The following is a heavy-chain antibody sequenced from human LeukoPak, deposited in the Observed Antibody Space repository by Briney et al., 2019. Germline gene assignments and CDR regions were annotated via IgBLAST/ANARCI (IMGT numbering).Heavy chain of an antibody. J-gene: IGHJ4*02. D-gene: IGHD5-12*01. V-gene: IGHV4-39*01. CDR2: IYYTGST. Sequence: SETLSLTCTVSGGPLTRSLSYWGWIRRPPGKGPEWIGNIYYTGSTDYSPSFESRAAMSVDTSKNQFSLQLRSVTAADTAVYYCARLNSGYEDYYFDDWGQGTLVTVSS. CDR3: ARLNSGYEDYYFDD. CDR1: GGPLTRSLSY.